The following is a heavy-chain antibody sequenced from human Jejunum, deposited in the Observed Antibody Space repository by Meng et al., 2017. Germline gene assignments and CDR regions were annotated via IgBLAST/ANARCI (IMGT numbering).Heavy chain of an antibody. J-gene: IGHJ1*01. CDR2: IYHSGTT. CDR1: GDSISSSYW. D-gene: IGHD2-8*01. CDR3: ARDFEALNGV. Sequence: QGPLQESGPGLVKPWGTLSLTCAVSGDSISSSYWWSWVRQSPGKGLEWIGEIYHSGTTSYNPSLKSRVTLSVDKSKNQFSLNLSSVTAADTAVYFCARDFEALNGVWGQGTLVTVSS. V-gene: IGHV4-4*02.